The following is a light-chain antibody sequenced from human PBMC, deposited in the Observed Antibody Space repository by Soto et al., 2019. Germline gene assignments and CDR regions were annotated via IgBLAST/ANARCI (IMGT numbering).Light chain of an antibody. CDR3: QQYKNWPPLT. CDR2: GAS. J-gene: IGKJ4*01. CDR1: QNIDNN. Sequence: EIVMTQSPATLSVSPGDRVTLSCRASQNIDNNFAWYQQRPGQPPRLLIYGASTRANGIPARFSGSGSGTEFTLTISSLQSEDFAVYCCQQYKNWPPLTFGGGTKVALK. V-gene: IGKV3D-15*01.